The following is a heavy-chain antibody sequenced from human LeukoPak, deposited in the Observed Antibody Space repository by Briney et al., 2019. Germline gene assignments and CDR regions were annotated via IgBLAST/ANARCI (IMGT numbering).Heavy chain of an antibody. CDR2: IFYSGTT. V-gene: IGHV4-39*01. J-gene: IGHJ3*01. CDR3: ARPSYIGYCSRSTCNREAFDV. CDR1: GGSISTNHYN. D-gene: IGHD2-2*01. Sequence: PSETLSLTCTVSGGSISTNHYNWGWIRRPPGKGLEWLGSIFYSGTTYHNPSLKNRVSISVNTSRRQLSLQLTSVTAADTAVYYCARPSYIGYCSRSTCNREAFDVWGQGTVVTVS.